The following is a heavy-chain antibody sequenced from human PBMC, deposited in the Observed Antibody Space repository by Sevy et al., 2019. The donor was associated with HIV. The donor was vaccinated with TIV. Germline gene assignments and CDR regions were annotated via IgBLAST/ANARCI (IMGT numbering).Heavy chain of an antibody. Sequence: GGSLRLSCAASGFTFSSYGMHWVRQAPGKGLEWVAVIWYDGSNKYYADSVKGRFTISRDNSKNTLYLQMNSLRAEDTAVYYCAREVYDFWSGYYTPYYYYGMDVWGQWTTVTVSS. CDR2: IWYDGSNK. CDR1: GFTFSSYG. J-gene: IGHJ6*02. CDR3: AREVYDFWSGYYTPYYYYGMDV. D-gene: IGHD3-3*01. V-gene: IGHV3-33*01.